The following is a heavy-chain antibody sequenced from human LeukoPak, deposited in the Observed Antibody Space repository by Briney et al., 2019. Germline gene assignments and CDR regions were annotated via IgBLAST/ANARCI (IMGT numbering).Heavy chain of an antibody. D-gene: IGHD3-16*01. CDR3: AKGHVSYYYYGMDV. CDR1: GFTFSSYA. CDR2: ISGSGGST. Sequence: GASLRLSCAASGFTFSSYAMSLVRQAPGKGLEWVSAISGSGGSTYYADSVKGRFTISRDNSKNTLYLQMNSLRAEDTAVYYCAKGHVSYYYYGMDVWGQGTTVTVSS. V-gene: IGHV3-23*01. J-gene: IGHJ6*02.